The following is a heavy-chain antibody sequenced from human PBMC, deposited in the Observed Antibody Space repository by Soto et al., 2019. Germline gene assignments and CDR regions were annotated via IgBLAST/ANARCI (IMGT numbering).Heavy chain of an antibody. D-gene: IGHD2-2*01. CDR2: ISSNGGST. CDR3: ASIGYCSSTSCPLGYYYYMDV. J-gene: IGHJ6*03. V-gene: IGHV3-64*01. Sequence: GGSLRLSCAASGFTFSSYAMHWVRQAPGKGLEYVSAISSNGGSTYYANSVKGRFTISRDNSKNTLYLQMGSLRAEDMAVYYCASIGYCSSTSCPLGYYYYMDVWGKGTTVTVSS. CDR1: GFTFSSYA.